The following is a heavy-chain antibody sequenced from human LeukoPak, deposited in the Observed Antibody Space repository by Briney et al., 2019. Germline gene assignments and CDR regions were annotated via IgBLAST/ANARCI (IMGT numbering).Heavy chain of an antibody. V-gene: IGHV1-2*02. Sequence: ASVKVSCKASGYTFTGYYMHWVRQAPGQGLEWMGWINPNSGGTNYAQKFQGRVTMTRGTSISTAYMELSRLRSDDTAVYYCARPDDYGGRYNWFDPWGQGTLVTVSS. D-gene: IGHD4-23*01. CDR1: GYTFTGYY. CDR3: ARPDDYGGRYNWFDP. CDR2: INPNSGGT. J-gene: IGHJ5*02.